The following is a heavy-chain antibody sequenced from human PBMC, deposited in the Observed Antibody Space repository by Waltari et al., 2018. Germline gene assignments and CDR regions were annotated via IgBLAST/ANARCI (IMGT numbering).Heavy chain of an antibody. Sequence: QVQLQESGPGLVKPSGTLSLTCTVSGGSISSYYWSWIRQPPGKGLEWIGYIYYSGSTNYNPSLKSRVTISVDTSKNQFSLKLSSVTAADTAVYYCSLGRQTTDYWGQGTLVTVSS. CDR3: SLGRQTTDY. D-gene: IGHD1-1*01. J-gene: IGHJ4*02. CDR1: GGSISSYY. CDR2: IYYSGST. V-gene: IGHV4-59*01.